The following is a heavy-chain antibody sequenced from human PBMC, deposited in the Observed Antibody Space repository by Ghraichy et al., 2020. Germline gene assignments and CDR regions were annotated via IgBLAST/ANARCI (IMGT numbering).Heavy chain of an antibody. J-gene: IGHJ6*03. CDR1: GFTFSSYS. Sequence: GGSRRLSCAASGFTFSSYSMNWVHQAPGKGLEWVSYISSSSSTIYYADSVKGRFTISRDNAKNSLYLQMNSLRDEDTAVYYCARDRNEGYCSGGSCYSHMDVWGKGTTVTVSS. CDR3: ARDRNEGYCSGGSCYSHMDV. V-gene: IGHV3-48*02. CDR2: ISSSSSTI. D-gene: IGHD2-15*01.